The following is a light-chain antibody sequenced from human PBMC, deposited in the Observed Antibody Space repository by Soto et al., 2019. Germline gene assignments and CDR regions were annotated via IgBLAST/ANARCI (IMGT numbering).Light chain of an antibody. CDR1: QTVLNNY. V-gene: IGKV3-20*01. CDR3: QHYGSSPWT. CDR2: GAS. J-gene: IGKJ1*01. Sequence: EIVMTHSPATLSVSPGGRATLSCRASQTVLNNYLTWYQQKPGQAPRRLIYGASSRATGIPDRFSGSGSGTGFALTISRPEPEDFAVYGCQHYGSSPWTFAQGTKVDIK.